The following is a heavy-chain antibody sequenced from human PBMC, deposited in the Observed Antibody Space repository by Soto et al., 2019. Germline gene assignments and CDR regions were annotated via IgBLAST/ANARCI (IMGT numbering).Heavy chain of an antibody. V-gene: IGHV4-59*01. CDR3: AGLRGYARSPIEY. CDR2: ISYSGNT. CDR1: GGSIMSGD. J-gene: IGHJ4*02. Sequence: SETLSRTCTVSGGSIMSGDWSWIRQPPGKGLEWIGYISYSGNTNYNPSLKSRVTMSVDTPKNQFSLRLSSVTTADTAVYYWAGLRGYARSPIEYWGQGTLVTVS. D-gene: IGHD5-12*01.